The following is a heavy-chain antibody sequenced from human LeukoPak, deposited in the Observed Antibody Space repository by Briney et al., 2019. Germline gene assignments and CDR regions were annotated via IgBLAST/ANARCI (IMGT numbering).Heavy chain of an antibody. V-gene: IGHV5-51*01. CDR2: IYPGDSDT. J-gene: IGHJ6*03. Sequence: GESLKISCKGSGYRFTSYWIGWVRQMPGKGLEWMGIIYPGDSDTRYSPSFQGQVTISADKSISTAYLQWSSLKASDTAMYYCARLLAVAGLYYYMDVWGKGTTVTVSS. D-gene: IGHD6-19*01. CDR3: ARLLAVAGLYYYMDV. CDR1: GYRFTSYW.